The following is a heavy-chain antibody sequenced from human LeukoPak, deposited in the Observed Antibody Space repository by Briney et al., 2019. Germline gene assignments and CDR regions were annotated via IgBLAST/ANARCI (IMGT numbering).Heavy chain of an antibody. CDR2: INRDGSGK. Sequence: TGESLRLSCTASGFTISTYWRSWVRQAPGKGLEWVANINRDGSGKYYVDSVRGRFTISRDNAKNSLYLQMNSLRAEDTAVYYCARVQTGTTHWCDPWGQGTLVTVSS. CDR1: GFTISTYW. CDR3: ARVQTGTTHWCDP. J-gene: IGHJ5*02. D-gene: IGHD1-1*01. V-gene: IGHV3-7*04.